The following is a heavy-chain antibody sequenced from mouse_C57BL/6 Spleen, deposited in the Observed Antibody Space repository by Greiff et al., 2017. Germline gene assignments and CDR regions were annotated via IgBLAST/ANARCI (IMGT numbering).Heavy chain of an antibody. CDR2: IWSGGST. J-gene: IGHJ4*01. CDR1: GFSLTSYG. Sequence: VQLQQSGPGLVQPSQSLSITCTVSGFSLTSYGVHWVRQSPGKGLEWLGVIWSGGSTDYNAAFISRLSISKDNTKSQVFFKMNSLQADDTAIYYCASYYYGSRYYAMDYWGQGTSVTVSS. CDR3: ASYYYGSRYYAMDY. V-gene: IGHV2-2*01. D-gene: IGHD1-1*01.